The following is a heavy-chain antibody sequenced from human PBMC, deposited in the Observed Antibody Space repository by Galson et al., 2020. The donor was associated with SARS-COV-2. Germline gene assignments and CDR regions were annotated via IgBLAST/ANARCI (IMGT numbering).Heavy chain of an antibody. V-gene: IGHV4-59*01. D-gene: IGHD3-9*01. J-gene: IGHJ3*02. CDR2: IYYSGST. CDR1: GGSISSYY. CDR3: ARGGDFDWSSAPNAFDI. Sequence: SETLSLTCTVSGGSISSYYWSWLRQPPGKGLEWIGYIYYSGSTNYNPSLKRRVTISVDTSKNQFSLKLSSVTAADTAVYYCARGGDFDWSSAPNAFDIWGQGTMVTVSS.